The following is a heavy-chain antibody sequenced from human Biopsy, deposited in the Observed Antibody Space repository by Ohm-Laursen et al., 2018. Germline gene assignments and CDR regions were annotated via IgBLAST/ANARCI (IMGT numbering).Heavy chain of an antibody. CDR2: ITSSNSII. CDR3: VKDIRRYFYGMDV. V-gene: IGHV3-48*04. J-gene: IGHJ6*02. CDR1: GFAFSGYH. D-gene: IGHD3-10*01. Sequence: SLRLSCAASGFAFSGYHMNWLRQAPGKGLEWLSYITSSNSIIYYADSVKGRFTISRDNAKNVLWLQMNSLRVDDTAMYYCVKDIRRYFYGMDVWGQGTTVTVS.